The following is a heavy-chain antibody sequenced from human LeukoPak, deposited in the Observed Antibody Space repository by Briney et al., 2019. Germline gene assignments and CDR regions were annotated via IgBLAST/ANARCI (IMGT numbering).Heavy chain of an antibody. CDR3: AKIWFGTYPYYGMDV. CDR2: ISGSGSST. J-gene: IGHJ6*02. V-gene: IGHV3-23*01. CDR1: GFTFDNYA. Sequence: GGSLRLSCAASGFTFDNYAMSWVRQAPGKGLEWVSGISGSGSSTYYADSVKGRFTISRDNSKNTLTLQMNSLRAEDTAVYYCAKIWFGTYPYYGMDVWGQGTTVTVSS. D-gene: IGHD3-10*01.